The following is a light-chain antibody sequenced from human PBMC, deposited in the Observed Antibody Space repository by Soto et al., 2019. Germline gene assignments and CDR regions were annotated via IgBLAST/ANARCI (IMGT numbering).Light chain of an antibody. J-gene: IGKJ1*01. V-gene: IGKV3-11*01. CDR1: HYISTR. CDR3: HQRQSWPRT. Sequence: EIVLTPSPATLSSFPGDRATLSCRASHYISTRLAWYQHRPGQAPRLLIYQTSIRAAGIPARFSASGTGTDFTLTISDVQPEDFAVYYCHQRQSWPRTFGQGTKVDIK. CDR2: QTS.